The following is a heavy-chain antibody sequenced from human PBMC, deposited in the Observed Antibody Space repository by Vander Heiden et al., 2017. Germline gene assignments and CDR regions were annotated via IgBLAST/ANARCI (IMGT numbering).Heavy chain of an antibody. CDR3: GRCYYDRSGDCHFFDY. D-gene: IGHD3-22*01. J-gene: IGHJ4*02. CDR1: GFTFSSHA. V-gene: IGHV3-23*01. Sequence: EVQLLESGGGLVQPGGSLRLSCAASGFTFSSHAIGWFRQAPGKGLKWISVISGSGGSTYYADSVKGRFTISRDNSKNTLYLQLNSLRAEDTAVFYCGRCYYDRSGDCHFFDYWGQGTLVTVSS. CDR2: ISGSGGST.